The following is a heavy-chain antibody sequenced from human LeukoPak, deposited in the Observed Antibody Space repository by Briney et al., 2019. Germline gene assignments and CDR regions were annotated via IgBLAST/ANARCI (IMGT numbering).Heavy chain of an antibody. J-gene: IGHJ1*01. CDR1: GLTLSSYD. CDR2: ISASGTSI. V-gene: IGHV3-48*03. D-gene: IGHD6-13*01. Sequence: GGSLRLSCAAAGLTLSSYDMYWVRQTPGKGPEWVSYISASGTSIKYADSVKGRFTISRDNAKNLVYLQMDSPRAEDTAVYYCVPPAAGLHRTISTEYFQRWGQGTQVIVSS. CDR3: VPPAAGLHRTISTEYFQR.